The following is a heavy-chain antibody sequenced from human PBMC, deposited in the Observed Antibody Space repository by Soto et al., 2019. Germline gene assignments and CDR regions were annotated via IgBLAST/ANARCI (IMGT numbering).Heavy chain of an antibody. CDR1: GFTFSGYS. V-gene: IGHV3-21*01. CDR2: ISSSSNNM. D-gene: IGHD1-1*01. J-gene: IGHJ4*02. CDR3: ARDLASATGTFDY. Sequence: PGGSLRLSCAGSGFTFSGYSRNWVRQAPGKGLEWVSCISSSSNNMYYADSVKGRFTMSRDNAKNSLYLQMNSLRVEDTAVYYCARDLASATGTFDYWGRGTLVTVS.